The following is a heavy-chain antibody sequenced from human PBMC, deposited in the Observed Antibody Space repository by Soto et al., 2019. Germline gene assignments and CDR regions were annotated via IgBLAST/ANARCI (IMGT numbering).Heavy chain of an antibody. CDR3: AKGTVAGTRYLDY. D-gene: IGHD6-19*01. J-gene: IGHJ4*02. V-gene: IGHV3-23*01. Sequence: PWGSLRTSCAASGFTVSSYAMSWVRQAPGKGLEWVSAISGSGGSTYYADSVKGRFTISRDNSKNTLYLQMNSLRAEDTAVYYCAKGTVAGTRYLDYWGQGTLVTVSS. CDR1: GFTVSSYA. CDR2: ISGSGGST.